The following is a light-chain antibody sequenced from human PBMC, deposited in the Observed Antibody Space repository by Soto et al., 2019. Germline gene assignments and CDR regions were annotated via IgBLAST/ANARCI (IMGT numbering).Light chain of an antibody. CDR2: GAS. V-gene: IGKV3-20*01. CDR1: QTVTSTY. CDR3: HQFDDSPPMFT. J-gene: IGKJ3*01. Sequence: EIVLTQSPGTLSLSPGERATLSCRASQTVTSTYLAWYQHKPGQAPRLLIYGASGRATGIPDRFSGSGSGTDFTLTISRLEPEDFAVSFCHQFDDSPPMFTFGPWTTVDIK.